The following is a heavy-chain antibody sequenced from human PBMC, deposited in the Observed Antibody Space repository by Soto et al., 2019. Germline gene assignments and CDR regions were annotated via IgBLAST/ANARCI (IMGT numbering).Heavy chain of an antibody. V-gene: IGHV3-23*01. J-gene: IGHJ6*02. CDR1: GFTFSVYA. CDR2: VTANGGST. Sequence: EVQLLESGGSFVQPGGSLRLSCAATGFTFSVYAMTWVRQAPGKGLEWVSAVTANGGSTYSADSVKGRFTISRDNSKNTLFLQMNSLRAEDTAVYYCASLGVGDWANYYYYYGMDVWGQGTTVTVSS. CDR3: ASLGVGDWANYYYYYGMDV. D-gene: IGHD2-21*02.